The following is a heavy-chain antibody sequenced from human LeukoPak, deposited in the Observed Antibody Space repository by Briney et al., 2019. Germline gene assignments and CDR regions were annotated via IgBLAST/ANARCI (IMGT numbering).Heavy chain of an antibody. V-gene: IGHV3-48*04. CDR2: ISGSSRTI. CDR3: ARDRLTSGSYFFDY. Sequence: GGTLRLSCAASAFTFSDYSMNWVRHAPGKDLMWILYISGSSRTIYYADSVRGRFTISRYNAKNSMYLQMQSLRAEDTAVYYCARDRLTSGSYFFDYWGQGTLVTVSS. J-gene: IGHJ4*02. D-gene: IGHD1-26*01. CDR1: AFTFSDYS.